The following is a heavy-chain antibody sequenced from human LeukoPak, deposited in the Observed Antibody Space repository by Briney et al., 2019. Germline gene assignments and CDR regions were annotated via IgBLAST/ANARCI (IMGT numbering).Heavy chain of an antibody. Sequence: GGSPRLSCAASGFTFSDYYMSWIRQAPGKGLEWVSYISSSGSTIYYADSVKGRFTISRDNAKNSLYLQMNSLRAEDTAVYYCASSRGYSYGYEGVDVYWGQGTLVTVSS. CDR1: GFTFSDYY. CDR3: ASSRGYSYGYEGVDVY. V-gene: IGHV3-11*01. CDR2: ISSSGSTI. D-gene: IGHD5-18*01. J-gene: IGHJ4*02.